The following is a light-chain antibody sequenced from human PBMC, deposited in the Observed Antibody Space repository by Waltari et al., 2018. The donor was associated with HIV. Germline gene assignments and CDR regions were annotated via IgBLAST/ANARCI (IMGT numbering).Light chain of an antibody. V-gene: IGLV1-44*01. CDR1: SSHIGNNT. Sequence: QSVLTQPPSASGTPGQRVTISCSGSSSHIGNNTENWHQQLPGTAPKLLIYSYNQRPSGVPDRFSGSKSGTSASLAISGLQSEDEADYYCASWDDSLNGYVFGTGTKVTVL. J-gene: IGLJ1*01. CDR3: ASWDDSLNGYV. CDR2: SYN.